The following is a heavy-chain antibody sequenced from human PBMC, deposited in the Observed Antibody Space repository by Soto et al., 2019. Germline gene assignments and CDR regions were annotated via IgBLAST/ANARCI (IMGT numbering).Heavy chain of an antibody. CDR1: GYSRSPYW. CDR3: ATTYQTLKYYYDSSGYPYYFDY. Sequence: GESLKISWQSSGYSRSPYWITWVRHMPGRGLEWMGRIDPRDSYTNYSPSFEGHVTISADKTNTTTYLQWSSLKASDTAVYYCATTYQTLKYYYDSSGYPYYFDYWGQGTLVTVSS. J-gene: IGHJ4*02. V-gene: IGHV5-10-1*01. D-gene: IGHD3-22*01. CDR2: IDPRDSYT.